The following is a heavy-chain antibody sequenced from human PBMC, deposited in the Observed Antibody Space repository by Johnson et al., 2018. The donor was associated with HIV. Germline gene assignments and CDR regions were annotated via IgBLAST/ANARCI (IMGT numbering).Heavy chain of an antibody. CDR2: ISGSGGST. CDR3: TRDSGITGTTGDAFDI. V-gene: IGHV3-23*04. J-gene: IGHJ3*02. D-gene: IGHD1-20*01. CDR1: GFTVSNNY. Sequence: MQLVESGGGLVQPGGSLRLSCAASGFTVSNNYMNWVRQAPGKGLEWVSVISGSGGSTSYADSVKGRFTISRDNSKNSLYLQMNSLRAEDTALYYCTRDSGITGTTGDAFDIWGQGTMVTVSS.